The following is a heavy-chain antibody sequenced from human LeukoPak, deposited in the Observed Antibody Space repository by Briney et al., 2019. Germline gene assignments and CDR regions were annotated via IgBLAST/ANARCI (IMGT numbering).Heavy chain of an antibody. CDR3: ALGDYYYYYYMDV. Sequence: ASVKVSCKASRYTITSYDINWVRQATGQGLEWMGWMNPNAGNTGYAQKFQGRITFTRDISINTAYMELSSLRSDDTAAYYCALGDYYYYYYMDVWGKGTTVTVSS. CDR1: RYTITSYD. V-gene: IGHV1-8*03. CDR2: MNPNAGNT. J-gene: IGHJ6*03.